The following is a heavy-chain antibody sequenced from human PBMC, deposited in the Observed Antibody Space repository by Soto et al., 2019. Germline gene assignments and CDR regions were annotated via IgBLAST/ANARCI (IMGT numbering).Heavy chain of an antibody. J-gene: IGHJ4*02. Sequence: ASVKVSCKASGVTFSSYAISWVRQAPGQGLEWMGGIIPIFGTANYAQKFQGRVTITADESTSTAYMELSSLRSEDTAVYYCARGRIAAAGPIFDYWGQGTLVTVSS. CDR3: ARGRIAAAGPIFDY. V-gene: IGHV1-69*13. CDR1: GVTFSSYA. CDR2: IIPIFGTA. D-gene: IGHD6-13*01.